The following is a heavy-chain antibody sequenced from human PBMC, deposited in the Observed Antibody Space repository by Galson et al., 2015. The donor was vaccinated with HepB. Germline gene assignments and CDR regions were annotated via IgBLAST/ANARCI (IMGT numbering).Heavy chain of an antibody. CDR1: GYTFTGYY. V-gene: IGHV1-2*04. Sequence: SVKVSCKASGYTFTGYYMRWVRQAPGQGLEWMGWINPNSGGTNYAQKFQGWVTMTRDTSISTAYMELSRLRSDDTAVYYCARGGIAVTPGGIYYYYYYGMDVWGQGTTVTVSS. CDR3: ARGGIAVTPGGIYYYYYYGMDV. CDR2: INPNSGGT. D-gene: IGHD6-19*01. J-gene: IGHJ6*02.